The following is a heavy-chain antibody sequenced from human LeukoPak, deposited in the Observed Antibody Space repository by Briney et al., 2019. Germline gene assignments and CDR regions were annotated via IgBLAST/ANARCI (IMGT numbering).Heavy chain of an antibody. CDR1: GGSISSSGYY. D-gene: IGHD3-10*02. CDR3: ARDMSLYYFDY. CDR2: IYHSGST. J-gene: IGHJ4*02. Sequence: SQTLSLTCAVSGGSISSSGYYWSWIRQPPGKGLEWIGYIYHSGSTYYNPSLKSRVTISVDRSKNQFSLKLSSVTAADTAVYYCARDMSLYYFDYWGQGTLVTVSS. V-gene: IGHV4-30-2*01.